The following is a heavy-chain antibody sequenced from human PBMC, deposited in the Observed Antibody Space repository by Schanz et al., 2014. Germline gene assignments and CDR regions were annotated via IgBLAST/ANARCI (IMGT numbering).Heavy chain of an antibody. CDR1: GGTFNSYT. V-gene: IGHV1-69*02. Sequence: QVQLVHSGAEVKKPGSSMKVSCKASGGTFNSYTINWVRQAPGQGLEWMGRIIPILGIANYAQKFQGRVTITADRSTSTACMELSSLRSEDRAVYYCARGYGDSPTDLWGEGTLVTASS. CDR3: ARGYGDSPTDL. D-gene: IGHD4-17*01. J-gene: IGHJ5*02. CDR2: IIPILGIA.